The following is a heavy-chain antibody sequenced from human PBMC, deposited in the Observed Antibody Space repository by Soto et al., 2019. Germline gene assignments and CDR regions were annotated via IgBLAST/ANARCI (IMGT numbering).Heavy chain of an antibody. CDR2: IYYSGSA. J-gene: IGHJ4*02. CDR3: ARAQGSGFLVS. V-gene: IGHV4-30-4*01. D-gene: IGHD3-10*01. Sequence: QVQLQESGPGLVKPSQTLSLTCTVSGGSISSGDYYWSWIRQPPGKGLEWIGYIYYSGSAYYNPSLKRGVTISVATSTNQFSLKLSSVTAADTAVYYCARAQGSGFLVSWGQGTLVTVSS. CDR1: GGSISSGDYY.